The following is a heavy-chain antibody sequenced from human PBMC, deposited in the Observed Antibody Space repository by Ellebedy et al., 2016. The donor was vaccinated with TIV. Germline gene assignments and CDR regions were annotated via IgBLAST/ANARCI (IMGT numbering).Heavy chain of an antibody. Sequence: SETLSLTCTVSGGSISSGGYYWSWIRQHPGKGLEWIGYIYYSGSTYSNPSLKSRVTISVDTSKNQFSLKLSSVTAADTAVYYCARHEHRQQQWLVPLGAFDIWGQGTTVTVSS. D-gene: IGHD6-19*01. J-gene: IGHJ3*02. CDR1: GGSISSGGYY. V-gene: IGHV4-39*01. CDR3: ARHEHRQQQWLVPLGAFDI. CDR2: IYYSGST.